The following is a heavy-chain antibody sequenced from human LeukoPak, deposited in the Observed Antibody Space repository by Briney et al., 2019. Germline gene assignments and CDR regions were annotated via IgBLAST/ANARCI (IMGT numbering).Heavy chain of an antibody. Sequence: PSETLSLTCAVYGGSFSGYYWSWIRQPPGKGLEWIGEINHSGSTNYNPSLKSRVTISVDTSKNQFSLKLSSVTAAGTAVYYCAREGGGYFEGWGQGTLVTVSS. CDR1: GGSFSGYY. D-gene: IGHD3-9*01. V-gene: IGHV4-34*01. CDR3: AREGGGYFEG. CDR2: INHSGST. J-gene: IGHJ4*02.